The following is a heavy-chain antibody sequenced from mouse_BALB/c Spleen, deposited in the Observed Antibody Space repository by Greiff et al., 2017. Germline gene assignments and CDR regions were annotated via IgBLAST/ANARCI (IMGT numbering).Heavy chain of an antibody. CDR1: GFNIKDTY. CDR2: IDPANGNT. D-gene: IGHD2-1*01. CDR3: ARALDGNYAMDY. V-gene: IGHV14-3*02. J-gene: IGHJ4*01. Sequence: VQLQQSGAELVKPGASVKLSCTASGFNIKDTYMHWVKQRPEQGLEWIGRIDPANGNTKYDPKFQGKATITADTSSNTAYLQLSSLTSEDTAVYYCARALDGNYAMDYGGQGTAVTVAA.